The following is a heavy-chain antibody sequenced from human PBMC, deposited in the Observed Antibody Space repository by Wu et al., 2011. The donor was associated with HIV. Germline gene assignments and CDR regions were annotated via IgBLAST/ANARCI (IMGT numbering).Heavy chain of an antibody. Sequence: QVQLVQSGAEVKKPGSSVKVSCKASGGTFSSYAISWVRQAPGQGLEWMGKIIPFFGTSNYAQTFQDRVTITADESTSTAYMVLSSLRSEDTAVYYCAREYMVRGTYYFYYMDVWGKGT. V-gene: IGHV1-69*15. D-gene: IGHD3-10*01. CDR2: IIPFFGTS. J-gene: IGHJ6*03. CDR3: AREYMVRGTYYFYYMDV. CDR1: GGTFSSYA.